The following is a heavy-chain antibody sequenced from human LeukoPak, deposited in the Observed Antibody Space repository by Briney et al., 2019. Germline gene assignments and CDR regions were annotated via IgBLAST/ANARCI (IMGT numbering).Heavy chain of an antibody. V-gene: IGHV4-34*01. Sequence: ETLSLTCAVYGGSFSNYYWSWIRQPPGKGLEWVGEINDSGRINYNPSLMSRVTVSVDTSKNQFSLRLTSVTATDTAVYYCARRWNYGRNYYIDVWGNGATVSVSS. CDR2: INDSGRI. D-gene: IGHD1-7*01. CDR1: GGSFSNYY. J-gene: IGHJ6*03. CDR3: ARRWNYGRNYYIDV.